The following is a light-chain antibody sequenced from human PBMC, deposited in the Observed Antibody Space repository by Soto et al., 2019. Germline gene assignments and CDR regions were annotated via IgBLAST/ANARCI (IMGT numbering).Light chain of an antibody. J-gene: IGKJ4*01. CDR3: QQRSSWPLP. Sequence: EIVLTQSPATLSLSPGERATLSCRASQSVGSYFAWYQQKPGQAPRLLIYDAFSRATGIQARFSGSGSGTDFTLTISSLEPEDFAVYFCQQRSSWPLPCGGGTMVEIK. V-gene: IGKV3-11*01. CDR1: QSVGSY. CDR2: DAF.